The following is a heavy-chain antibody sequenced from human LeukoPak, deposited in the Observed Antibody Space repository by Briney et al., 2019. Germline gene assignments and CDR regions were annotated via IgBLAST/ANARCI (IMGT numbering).Heavy chain of an antibody. CDR3: ARGDSGYEPLDY. J-gene: IGHJ4*02. D-gene: IGHD5-12*01. Sequence: SETLSLTCTVSGGSISSYYWSWIRQPPGKGLEWIGHIYYGGSTTYNPYLTSRVTISVDTSKNQFSLKLSSVTAADTAVYYCARGDSGYEPLDYWGQGTLVTVSS. CDR2: IYYGGST. V-gene: IGHV4-59*12. CDR1: GGSISSYY.